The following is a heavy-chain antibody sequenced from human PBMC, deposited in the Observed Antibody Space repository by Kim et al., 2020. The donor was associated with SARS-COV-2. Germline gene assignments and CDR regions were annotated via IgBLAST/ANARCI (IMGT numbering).Heavy chain of an antibody. CDR1: GGSISTSSYY. V-gene: IGHV4-39*07. CDR3: ARETFDYYYGLDV. Sequence: SETLSLTCTVSGGSISTSSYYWGWIRQSPGKGLEWIGTIFYSGSTYYNPSLKSRVTISVDTSKNHFSLKLSSVTDADTAVYYCARETFDYYYGLDVWGQGTTVTVSS. CDR2: IFYSGST. J-gene: IGHJ6*02.